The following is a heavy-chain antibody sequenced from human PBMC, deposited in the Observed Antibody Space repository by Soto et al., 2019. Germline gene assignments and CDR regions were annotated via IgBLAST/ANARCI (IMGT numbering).Heavy chain of an antibody. J-gene: IGHJ4*02. D-gene: IGHD3-22*01. V-gene: IGHV3-30*18. CDR2: ISYDGSNE. CDR1: GFTFSLHD. CDR3: AKGRDSSGYYYPY. Sequence: QVQLVESGGGVVQPGTSLRLSCAASGFTFSLHDMHWVRQAPGKGLEWVALISYDGSNEYYAGSVKGRFTISRDNSKNTLYLQMNTLRPEDTAVYYCAKGRDSSGYYYPYWGQGALVTVSS.